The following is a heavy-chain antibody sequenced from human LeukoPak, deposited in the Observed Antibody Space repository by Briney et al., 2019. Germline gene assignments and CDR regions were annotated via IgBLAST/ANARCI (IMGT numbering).Heavy chain of an antibody. D-gene: IGHD2/OR15-2a*01. CDR2: IYESGTT. CDR3: ARDPGNTYYYFDY. Sequence: SETLSLTCTVSVGSINNYFWSCVRHPPGKGLEWSGYIYESGTTNYNPSLKSRLTISIDTSHKQFSLKLRSATAADTAVYFCARDPGNTYYYFDYWGQGSLVTVSS. CDR1: VGSINNYF. V-gene: IGHV4-59*01. J-gene: IGHJ4*02.